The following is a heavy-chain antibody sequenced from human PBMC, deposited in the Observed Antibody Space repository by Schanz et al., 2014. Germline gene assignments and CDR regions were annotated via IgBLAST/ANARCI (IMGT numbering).Heavy chain of an antibody. CDR1: GFIFSAYT. CDR3: ARDHQWLARYYMDV. J-gene: IGHJ6*03. CDR2: IWYDGSNE. V-gene: IGHV3-33*08. D-gene: IGHD6-19*01. Sequence: VQLVESGGGLVKPGESLRLSCAASGFIFSAYTMNWVRQAPGRGLEWVALIWYDGSNEYYADSVKGRFTISRDNPKKTLYLQMNSLRAEDTAVYYCARDHQWLARYYMDVWGKGTTVTVSS.